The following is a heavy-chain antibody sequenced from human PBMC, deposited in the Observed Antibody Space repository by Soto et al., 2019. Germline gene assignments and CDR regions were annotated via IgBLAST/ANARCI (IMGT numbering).Heavy chain of an antibody. J-gene: IGHJ6*02. V-gene: IGHV3-21*01. CDR3: ARDLVYYFDGSGYTLAAASGSAV. CDR2: ISSSSSYI. Sequence: IRKQQGKGLEWVSSISSSSSYIYYADAVKGRFTISRDNAKNSLYLQMNSLRAEDTAVYYCARDLVYYFDGSGYTLAAASGSAVRRQRSTV. D-gene: IGHD3-22*01.